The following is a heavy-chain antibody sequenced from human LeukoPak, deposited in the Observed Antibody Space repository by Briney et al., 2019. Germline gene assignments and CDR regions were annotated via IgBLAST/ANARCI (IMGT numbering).Heavy chain of an antibody. Sequence: GGSLRLSCAASGFTFSSYTMHWIRQAPGKGLEWVSSISGSNSYIFYADSVKGRFTVSRDSAKDSLYLQMNSLRAEDTAVYYCARALTTLTYEGYWGQGTLVTVSS. D-gene: IGHD1-1*01. J-gene: IGHJ4*02. CDR1: GFTFSSYT. CDR3: ARALTTLTYEGY. CDR2: ISGSNSYI. V-gene: IGHV3-21*01.